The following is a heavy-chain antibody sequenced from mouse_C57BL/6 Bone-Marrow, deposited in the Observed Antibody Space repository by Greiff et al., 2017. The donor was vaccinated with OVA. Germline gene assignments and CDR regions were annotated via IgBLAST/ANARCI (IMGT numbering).Heavy chain of an antibody. CDR2: IDPEDGET. V-gene: IGHV14-2*01. D-gene: IGHD2-1*01. J-gene: IGHJ3*01. CDR1: GFNIKDYY. Sequence: EVKLQESGAELVKPGASVKLSCTASGFNIKDYYMHWVKQRTEQGLEWIGRIDPEDGETKYAPQFQGKATITADKSSNTAYLQLSSLTSEDTAVYYCASDYYRTWFAYWGQGTLVTVSA. CDR3: ASDYYRTWFAY.